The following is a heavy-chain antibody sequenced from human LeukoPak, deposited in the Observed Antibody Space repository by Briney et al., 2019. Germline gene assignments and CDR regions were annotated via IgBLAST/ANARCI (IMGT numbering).Heavy chain of an antibody. J-gene: IGHJ4*02. CDR2: ISSSSSYT. CDR1: GFTFSDYY. V-gene: IGHV3-11*06. Sequence: GGSLRLSCAASGFTFSDYYMSWIRQAPGKGLEWVSYISSSSSYTNYADSVKGRFTISRDNAKNSLYLQMNSLRAEDTAVYYCARVRYCSSTSCEGPYYFDYWSQGTLVTVSS. CDR3: ARVRYCSSTSCEGPYYFDY. D-gene: IGHD2-2*01.